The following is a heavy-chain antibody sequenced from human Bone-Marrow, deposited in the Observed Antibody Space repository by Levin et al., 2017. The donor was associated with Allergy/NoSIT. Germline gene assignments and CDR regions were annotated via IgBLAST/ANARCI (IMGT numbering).Heavy chain of an antibody. CDR3: AKDIMIVVVPADTTGQGEYYYYGMDV. D-gene: IGHD2-2*01. J-gene: IGHJ6*02. V-gene: IGHV3-30*18. CDR2: ISYDGSNK. Sequence: GGSLRLSCAASGFTFSSYGMHWVRQAPGKGLEWVAVISYDGSNKYYADSVKGRFTISRDNSKNTLYLQMNSLRAEDTAVYYCAKDIMIVVVPADTTGQGEYYYYGMDVWGQGTTVTVSS. CDR1: GFTFSSYG.